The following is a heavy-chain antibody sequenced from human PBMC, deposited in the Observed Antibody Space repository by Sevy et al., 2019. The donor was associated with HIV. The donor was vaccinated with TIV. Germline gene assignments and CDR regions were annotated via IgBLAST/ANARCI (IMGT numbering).Heavy chain of an antibody. V-gene: IGHV3-53*01. CDR1: GFTVSSNY. CDR2: IYSGGTT. D-gene: IGHD3-3*01. Sequence: GGSLRLSCAASGFTVSSNYMSWVRQAPGKGLEWVSVIYSGGTTYYPDSVKGRFTISRDNSKNKLYLQMNNLRAEDTAVYYCAREREFTIFGVLIEYGMDVWGQGTTVTVSS. J-gene: IGHJ6*02. CDR3: AREREFTIFGVLIEYGMDV.